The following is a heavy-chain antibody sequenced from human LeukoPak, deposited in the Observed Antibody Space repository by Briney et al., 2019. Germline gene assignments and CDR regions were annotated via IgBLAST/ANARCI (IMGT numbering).Heavy chain of an antibody. V-gene: IGHV3-74*01. CDR1: GFTFSDYW. J-gene: IGHJ6*02. CDR3: ARGYCSGGSCYDYGMDV. Sequence: GGSLRLSCAASGFTFSDYWIHWVRQAPGKGLVWVSRINTDGSITNYADSVKGRFSISRDNAKNSLYLQMNSLRAEDTALYHCARGYCSGGSCYDYGMDVWGQGTTVTVSS. CDR2: INTDGSIT. D-gene: IGHD2-15*01.